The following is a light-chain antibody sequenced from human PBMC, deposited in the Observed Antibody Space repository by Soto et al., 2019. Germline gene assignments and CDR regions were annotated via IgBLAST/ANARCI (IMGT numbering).Light chain of an antibody. CDR3: CPYAGSYTSVV. Sequence: QSALTQPRSVSGSPGQSVTISCTGTSSDVGAYNYVSWYQHHPGRAPKFMIYDVIKRPSGVPDRFSGSKSGNTASLTISGLQAEDEADYYCCPYAGSYTSVVFGGGTKLTVL. J-gene: IGLJ2*01. V-gene: IGLV2-11*01. CDR1: SSDVGAYNY. CDR2: DVI.